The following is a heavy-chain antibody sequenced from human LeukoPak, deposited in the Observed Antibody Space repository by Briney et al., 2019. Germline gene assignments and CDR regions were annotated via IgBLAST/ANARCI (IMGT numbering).Heavy chain of an antibody. CDR3: VKDQRS. CDR2: ISGGGGTT. Sequence: GGSLRLSCAASGFSFSNYAMTWVRQAPGKGLEWVSSISGGGGTTYYADSVKGRFTISRDNSKNTLYLQMNSLRAEDTAIYYCVKDQRSWGQGTLVTVSS. CDR1: GFSFSNYA. J-gene: IGHJ5*02. V-gene: IGHV3-23*01.